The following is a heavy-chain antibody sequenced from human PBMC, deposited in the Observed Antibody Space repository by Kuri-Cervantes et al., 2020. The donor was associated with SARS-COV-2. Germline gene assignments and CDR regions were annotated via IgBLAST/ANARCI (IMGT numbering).Heavy chain of an antibody. V-gene: IGHV3-23*01. Sequence: GGSLRLSCAASGFTFSSYAMNWVRQAPGKGLEWVSTISGSGGTTFYADSVKGRFTISRDNSKNTLYLQMNILRAEDTAVYYCAKDQNLDVVVVPAAWGQGSLVTVSS. CDR3: AKDQNLDVVVVPAA. J-gene: IGHJ5*02. CDR2: ISGSGGTT. CDR1: GFTFSSYA. D-gene: IGHD2-15*01.